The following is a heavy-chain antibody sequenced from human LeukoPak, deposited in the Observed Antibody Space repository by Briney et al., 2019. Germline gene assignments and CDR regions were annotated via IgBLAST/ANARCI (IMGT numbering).Heavy chain of an antibody. CDR2: IRYDGSNK. CDR3: AKDASRYSYGADY. J-gene: IGHJ4*02. V-gene: IGHV3-30*02. CDR1: GFTFSSYG. D-gene: IGHD5-18*01. Sequence: PGGSLRLSCAASGFTFSSYGMHWVRQAPGKGLEWVAFIRYDGSNKYYADSVKGRFTISRDNSKNTLYLQMNSLRAEDTAVYYCAKDASRYSYGADYWGQGTLVTVSS.